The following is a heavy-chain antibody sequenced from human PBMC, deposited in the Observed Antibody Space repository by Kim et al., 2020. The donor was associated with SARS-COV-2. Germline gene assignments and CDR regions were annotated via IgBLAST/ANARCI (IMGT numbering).Heavy chain of an antibody. V-gene: IGHV4-34*01. Sequence: LETLSLTCAVYGGSFSGYYWSWIRQPPGKGLEWIGEINHSGSTNYNPSLKSRVTISVDTSKNQFSLKLSSVTAADTAVYYCARGSNPIQPQPSSTSRRGGYYMDVWGKGTTVTVSS. D-gene: IGHD2-2*01. J-gene: IGHJ6*03. CDR1: GGSFSGYY. CDR2: INHSGST. CDR3: ARGSNPIQPQPSSTSRRGGYYMDV.